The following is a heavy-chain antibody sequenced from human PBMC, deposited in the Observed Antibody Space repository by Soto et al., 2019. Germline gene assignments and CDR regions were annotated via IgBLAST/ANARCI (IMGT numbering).Heavy chain of an antibody. CDR3: ARDDSSGYYYYYYYYYGMDV. Sequence: SVKVSCKASGGTFSSYAISWVRQAPGQGLEWMGGIIPIFGTANYAQKFQGRVTITADESTSTAYMELSSLRSEDTAVYYCARDDSSGYYYYYYYYYGMDVWGQ. J-gene: IGHJ6*02. CDR2: IIPIFGTA. CDR1: GGTFSSYA. V-gene: IGHV1-69*13. D-gene: IGHD3-22*01.